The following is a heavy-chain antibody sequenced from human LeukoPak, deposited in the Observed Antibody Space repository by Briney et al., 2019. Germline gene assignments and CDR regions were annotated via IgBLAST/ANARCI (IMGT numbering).Heavy chain of an antibody. CDR3: AREIDDFWSGYRGVGY. D-gene: IGHD3-3*01. Sequence: GGSLRLSCAASGFTFSSYSMNWVRQAPGKGLEWVSYISSSSSTIYYADSVKGRFTISRDNAKNSLYLQMNSLRAEGTAVYYCAREIDDFWSGYRGVGYWGQGTLVTVSS. CDR1: GFTFSSYS. J-gene: IGHJ4*02. V-gene: IGHV3-48*04. CDR2: ISSSSSTI.